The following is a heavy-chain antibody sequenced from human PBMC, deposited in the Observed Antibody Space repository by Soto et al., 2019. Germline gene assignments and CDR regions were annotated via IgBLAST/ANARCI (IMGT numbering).Heavy chain of an antibody. CDR1: GYTFTSYY. V-gene: IGHV1-46*01. D-gene: IGHD4-17*01. Sequence: ASVKVSCKASGYTFTSYYMHWVRQAPGQGLEWMRIINPSGGSTSYAQKYQGRVTMTRDTSTSTVYMELSSLRSEDTAVYYCATLGVTTAFDYWGQGTLVTVSS. J-gene: IGHJ4*02. CDR2: INPSGGST. CDR3: ATLGVTTAFDY.